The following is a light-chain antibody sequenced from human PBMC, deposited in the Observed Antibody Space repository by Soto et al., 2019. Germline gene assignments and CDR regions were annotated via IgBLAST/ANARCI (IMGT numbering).Light chain of an antibody. Sequence: DIQMTQYPSTLSASVGDRVTIACRASQIISNYLAWYQQKPGKAPKLLIYKASSLESGVPSRFSGSGSGTEFTLTISSLQPDDFATYYCQQYNSYSWTFGQGTKVDIK. CDR2: KAS. CDR1: QIISNY. V-gene: IGKV1-5*03. CDR3: QQYNSYSWT. J-gene: IGKJ1*01.